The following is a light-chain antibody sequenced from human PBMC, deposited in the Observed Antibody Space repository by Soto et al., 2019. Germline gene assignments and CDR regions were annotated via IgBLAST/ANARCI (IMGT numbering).Light chain of an antibody. CDR2: DVS. CDR1: QNIGSD. J-gene: IGKJ4*01. Sequence: DIVLTQSPATLSLSPGGRATLSCRASQNIGSDLGWYQQKPGQPPRLLIYDVSNRATGIPARFSGSGSMTYFTLTISSVEPEDSALYYCQQRNSWPPTFGGGTKVEIK. CDR3: QQRNSWPPT. V-gene: IGKV3-11*01.